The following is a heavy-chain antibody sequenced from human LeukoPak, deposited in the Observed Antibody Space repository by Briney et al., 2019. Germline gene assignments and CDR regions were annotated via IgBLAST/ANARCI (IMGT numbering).Heavy chain of an antibody. CDR2: IKQDGSEK. D-gene: IGHD6-19*01. J-gene: IGHJ4*02. V-gene: IGHV3-7*01. CDR1: GFTFSSYW. CDR3: ARDTAGNDY. Sequence: GSLRLSCTASGFTFSSYWMSWVRQAPGKGPEWVANIKQDGSEKYYVDSVKGRFAISRDNAKNSLYLQMNSLRAEDTAVYYCARDTAGNDYWGQGTLVTVSS.